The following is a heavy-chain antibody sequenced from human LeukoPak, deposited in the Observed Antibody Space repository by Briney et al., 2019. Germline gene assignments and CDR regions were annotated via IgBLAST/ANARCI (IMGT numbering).Heavy chain of an antibody. CDR3: ARDSTGWQADSFDI. J-gene: IGHJ3*02. CDR1: SFTFSSYW. Sequence: GGSLRLSCAASSFTFSSYWMTWVRQAPGKGLEWVADIKQDGSEQNYVDSVRGRFTISRDNDKNSVYLQMNSLRVDDTAVYFCARDSTGWQADSFDIWGQGTMVTVSS. D-gene: IGHD2-8*02. CDR2: IKQDGSEQ. V-gene: IGHV3-7*01.